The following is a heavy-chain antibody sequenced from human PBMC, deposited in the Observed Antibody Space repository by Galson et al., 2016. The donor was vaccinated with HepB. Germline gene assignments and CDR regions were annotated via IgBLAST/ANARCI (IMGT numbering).Heavy chain of an antibody. V-gene: IGHV3-23*01. CDR2: ISGAGEAT. D-gene: IGHD2-15*01. Sequence: SLRLSCAASGFTFSSYAMGWLRQAPGRGLEWVSTISGAGEATSYADSVKGRFTVSRDNSKNTVFLQMNTLRADDSALYYCAKGAKWCVGAMCWFDPWGQGTLVTVSS. CDR3: AKGAKWCVGAMCWFDP. CDR1: GFTFSSYA. J-gene: IGHJ5*02.